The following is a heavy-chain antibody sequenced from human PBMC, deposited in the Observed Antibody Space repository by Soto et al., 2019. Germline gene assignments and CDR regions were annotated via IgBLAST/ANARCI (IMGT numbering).Heavy chain of an antibody. Sequence: PGGSLRLSWAASGFTFSNYAMNWVRQAPGKGLEWVSGISATGVKTYSADSVKGRFTMSRDNSKDTVYLEMNSLRAEDTAVYYCTKSRSAMIYYFDFWGLGALVTVSS. V-gene: IGHV3-23*01. CDR2: ISATGVKT. CDR3: TKSRSAMIYYFDF. CDR1: GFTFSNYA. J-gene: IGHJ4*02. D-gene: IGHD3-22*01.